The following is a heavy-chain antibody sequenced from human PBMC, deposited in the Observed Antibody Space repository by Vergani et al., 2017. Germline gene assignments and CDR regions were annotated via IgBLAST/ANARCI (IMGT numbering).Heavy chain of an antibody. CDR3: ARHAQPVALAGAIQDSNLLDP. CDR1: RFSITSGYH. D-gene: IGHD6-19*01. V-gene: IGHV4-38-2*02. J-gene: IGHJ5*02. CDR2: IYYRGRT. Sequence: QVQLQESGPGLVKPSETLSLTCTVSRFSITSGYHWGWIRQPPGRGLEWIGAIYYRGRTDSSPSLKSRVTLSLDTSKNQFSLPLRSVTAADTGVYYCARHAQPVALAGAIQDSNLLDPWGPGTLVTVSS.